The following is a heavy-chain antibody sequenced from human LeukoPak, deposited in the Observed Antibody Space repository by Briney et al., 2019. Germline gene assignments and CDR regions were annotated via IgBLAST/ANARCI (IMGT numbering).Heavy chain of an antibody. CDR1: GFTFSSYS. D-gene: IGHD2-2*01. J-gene: IGHJ6*03. CDR2: ISSSSSYI. CDR3: AREGTHIVVVPAAMHYCYYYMDV. Sequence: PGGSLRLSCAASGFTFSSYSMNWVRQAPGKGLEWVSSISSSSSYIYYADSVKGRFTISRDNAKNSLYLQMNSLRAEDTAVYYCAREGTHIVVVPAAMHYCYYYMDVWGKGTTVTVSS. V-gene: IGHV3-21*01.